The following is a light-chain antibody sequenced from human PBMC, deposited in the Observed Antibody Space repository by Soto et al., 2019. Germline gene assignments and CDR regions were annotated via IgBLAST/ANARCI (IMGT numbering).Light chain of an antibody. Sequence: QSALTQPPSASGSPGQSVTISCTGTSSDIGFYNYVSWYQQHPGKAPKLMISEVNKRPSGVPDRFSGPKSGNTASLTVSGLQGEDEADYYCSSYAGSNNLVFGGGTKLTVL. CDR2: EVN. V-gene: IGLV2-8*01. CDR3: SSYAGSNNLV. CDR1: SSDIGFYNY. J-gene: IGLJ2*01.